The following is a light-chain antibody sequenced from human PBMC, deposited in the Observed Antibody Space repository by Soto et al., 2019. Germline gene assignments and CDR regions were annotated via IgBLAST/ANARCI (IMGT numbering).Light chain of an antibody. Sequence: IQVTQSPSSLSASVGDRVTIACRASQTISYYVNWYQQKPGKAPMLLIYSASSLQSGVPSRFSGSGSGTDLTLTINSLQPEDFATYICQQTYRLPWTFGQGTKVDIK. J-gene: IGKJ1*01. CDR3: QQTYRLPWT. CDR2: SAS. CDR1: QTISYY. V-gene: IGKV1-39*01.